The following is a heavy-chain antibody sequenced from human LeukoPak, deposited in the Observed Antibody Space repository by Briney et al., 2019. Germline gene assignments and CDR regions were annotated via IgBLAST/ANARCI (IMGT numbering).Heavy chain of an antibody. J-gene: IGHJ4*02. CDR2: ISGYNGDT. Sequence: GASVKVSCKASGYTFTSYGISWVRQAAGQGLKWMGWISGYNGDTNYAQQKLQGRVTMTTDTSTSTAYMELRSLRSDDTAVYYCARDLKRGYSSGRYSWGTGSSNDYWGQGTLVTVSS. D-gene: IGHD6-19*01. CDR3: ARDLKRGYSSGRYSWGTGSSNDY. CDR1: GYTFTSYG. V-gene: IGHV1-18*01.